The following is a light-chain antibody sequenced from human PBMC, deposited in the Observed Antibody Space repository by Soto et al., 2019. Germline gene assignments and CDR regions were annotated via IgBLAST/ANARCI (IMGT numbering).Light chain of an antibody. J-gene: IGKJ4*01. CDR2: KAS. CDR1: QTISSW. V-gene: IGKV1-5*03. Sequence: DIPMTQSPSTRSASVRERVTITCRASQTISSWLAWFQQRPGRAPKFLIYKASRLETGVPSRFSGSGSGTEFTLTISCLQPDDFATYYCQQYNSYSPLTFGGGTKVDIK. CDR3: QQYNSYSPLT.